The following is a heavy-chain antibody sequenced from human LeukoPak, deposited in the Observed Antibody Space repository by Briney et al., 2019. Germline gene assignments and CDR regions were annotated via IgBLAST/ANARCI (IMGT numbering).Heavy chain of an antibody. Sequence: GASVKVSCKVSGDTLTELSMHWVRQAPGKGLEWMGGFDPEDGGTIYAQKFQGRVTMTEDTSTDTAYMELSSLRSEDTAVYYCATVTAAAATGYYYYYMDVWGKGTTVTVSS. CDR3: ATVTAAAATGYYYYYMDV. D-gene: IGHD6-13*01. CDR2: FDPEDGGT. J-gene: IGHJ6*03. V-gene: IGHV1-24*01. CDR1: GDTLTELS.